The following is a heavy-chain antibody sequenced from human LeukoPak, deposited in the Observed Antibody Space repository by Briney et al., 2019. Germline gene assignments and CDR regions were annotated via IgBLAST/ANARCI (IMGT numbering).Heavy chain of an antibody. CDR2: INNSGST. V-gene: IGHV4-34*01. Sequence: PSETLSLTCAVYGGSFSRYYWSWIRQPPGKGLEWIGEINNSGSTNYNPSLKSRVTISLDTSKNQFSLKLRSVTAADTAVYYCARGYASGSYWVYWGQGTLVTVSS. D-gene: IGHD3-10*01. CDR3: ARGYASGSYWVY. CDR1: GGSFSRYY. J-gene: IGHJ4*02.